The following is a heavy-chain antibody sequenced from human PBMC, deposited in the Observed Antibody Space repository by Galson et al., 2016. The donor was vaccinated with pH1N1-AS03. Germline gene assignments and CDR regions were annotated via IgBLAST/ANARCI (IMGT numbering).Heavy chain of an antibody. V-gene: IGHV5-51*01. Sequence: QSGAEVKKPGESLRISCKGSKDAFTNSWIGWVRQTPEKGLEYMGIIYPGDSDTRYSPSFQGQVTISVDKSITTAYLQWNSLKASDTAIYYCARRAFARAFDTWGQGTTVIVSS. CDR2: IYPGDSDT. CDR1: KDAFTNSW. J-gene: IGHJ3*02. CDR3: ARRAFARAFDT.